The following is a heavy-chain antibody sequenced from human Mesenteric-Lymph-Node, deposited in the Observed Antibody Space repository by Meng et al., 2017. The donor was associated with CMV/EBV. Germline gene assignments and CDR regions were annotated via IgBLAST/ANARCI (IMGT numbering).Heavy chain of an antibody. Sequence: QITLKESGPTLVKPTQTLTLTYTFSAFSLSTSGVGVGWIRQPPGKALEWLALIYWDDDKRYSPSLKSRLTITKDTSKNQVVLTMTNMDPVDTATYYCAHSSGIAAAGPFYFDYWGQGTLVTVSS. CDR3: AHSSGIAAAGPFYFDY. V-gene: IGHV2-5*02. CDR1: AFSLSTSGVG. J-gene: IGHJ4*02. D-gene: IGHD6-13*01. CDR2: IYWDDDK.